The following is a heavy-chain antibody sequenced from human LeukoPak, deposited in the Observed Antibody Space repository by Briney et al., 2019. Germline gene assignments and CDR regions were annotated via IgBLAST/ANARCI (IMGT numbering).Heavy chain of an antibody. D-gene: IGHD3-22*01. CDR3: AREDPYYDSSGYPHNWFDP. CDR1: DGSITNND. Sequence: SETLSLTCTVPDGSITNNDWSWVRQTPGKGLEFIGYVHYSGTTNYNPSLKSRVTISVDTSKNQFSLKLSSVTAADTAVYYCAREDPYYDSSGYPHNWFDPWGQGTLVTVSS. J-gene: IGHJ5*02. V-gene: IGHV4-59*01. CDR2: VHYSGTT.